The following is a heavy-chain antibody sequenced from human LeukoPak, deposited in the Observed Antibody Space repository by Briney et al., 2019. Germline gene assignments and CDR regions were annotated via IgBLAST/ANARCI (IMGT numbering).Heavy chain of an antibody. CDR2: IRSKAYGGTT. CDR1: GFTFGDYT. J-gene: IGHJ3*02. CDR3: TRAPYSSSGAFDI. V-gene: IGHV3-49*04. Sequence: GRSLRLSCTASGFTFGDYTMSWVRQAPGKGLEWVGCIRSKAYGGTTEYAASVKGRFTISRDDSKSIAYLQMNSLKTEDTAVYYCTRAPYSSSGAFDIWGQGTMVTVSS. D-gene: IGHD6-13*01.